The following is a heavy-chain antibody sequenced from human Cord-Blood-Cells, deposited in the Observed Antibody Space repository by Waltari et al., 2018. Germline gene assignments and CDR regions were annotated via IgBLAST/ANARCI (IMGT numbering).Heavy chain of an antibody. CDR2: MNPNSGNT. V-gene: IGHV1-8*03. Sequence: QVQLVQSGAEVKKPGASVKVSCKASGYTFTSYDINWVRQATGQGLEWMGWMNPNSGNTGYAQKCQGRGTITRNTAISTAYMELSSLRSEDTAVYYCARGSSSWDPDFDYWGQGTLVTVSS. CDR1: GYTFTSYD. CDR3: ARGSSSWDPDFDY. J-gene: IGHJ4*02. D-gene: IGHD6-13*01.